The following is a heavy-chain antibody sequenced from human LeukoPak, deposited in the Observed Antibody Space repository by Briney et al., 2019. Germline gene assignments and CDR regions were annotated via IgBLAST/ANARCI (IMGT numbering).Heavy chain of an antibody. V-gene: IGHV3-33*07. CDR2: MYYDGISK. CDR3: ARDLYCSGGSCLYFDY. D-gene: IGHD2-15*01. CDR1: GFTVSRYY. J-gene: IGHJ4*02. Sequence: GGSLSLSCAVSGFTVSRYYMSWVRQAPGKGLEWVAVMYYDGISKYYADSVKGRFTISRDNSINTVYLQMNSLRAEDTAVYFCARDLYCSGGSCLYFDYWGQGTLVTVSS.